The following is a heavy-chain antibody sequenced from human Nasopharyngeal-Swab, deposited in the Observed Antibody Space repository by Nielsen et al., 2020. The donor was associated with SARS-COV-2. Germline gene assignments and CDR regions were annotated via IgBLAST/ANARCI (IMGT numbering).Heavy chain of an antibody. Sequence: GESLKISCAASGFTFSSYSMNWVRQAPGKGLECVSSISSSSSYIYYADSVKGRFTISRDNAKNSLYLQMNSLRAEDAAVYYCARWDYSNYNLDYWGQGTLVTVSS. CDR1: GFTFSSYS. D-gene: IGHD4-11*01. J-gene: IGHJ4*02. CDR2: ISSSSSYI. CDR3: ARWDYSNYNLDY. V-gene: IGHV3-21*01.